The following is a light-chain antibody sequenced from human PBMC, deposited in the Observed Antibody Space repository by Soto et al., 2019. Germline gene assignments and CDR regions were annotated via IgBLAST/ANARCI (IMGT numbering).Light chain of an antibody. CDR3: QQYSKEST. J-gene: IGKJ2*01. CDR1: QNVSNW. Sequence: DVEMTQSPSTLPTSIGDRVTINCRASQNVSNWLAWYQQKPGKAPKLLIYRASRLESGVPSRFSASGSGTDFTLTINSLQSDDFATYFCQQYSKESTFGQWTKLEIK. V-gene: IGKV1-5*03. CDR2: RAS.